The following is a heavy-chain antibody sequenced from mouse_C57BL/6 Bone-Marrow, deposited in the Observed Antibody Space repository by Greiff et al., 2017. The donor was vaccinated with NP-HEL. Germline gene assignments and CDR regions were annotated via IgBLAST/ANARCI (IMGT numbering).Heavy chain of an antibody. CDR2: ISSGGSYT. CDR1: GFTFSSYG. CDR3: ARRWDYDRRIYAMDY. Sequence: EVKLMESGGDLVKPGGSLKLSCAASGFTFSSYGMSWVRQTPDKRLEWVATISSGGSYTYYPDSVKGRFTISRDNAKNTLYLQMSSLKSEDTAMYYCARRWDYDRRIYAMDYWGQGTSVTVSS. D-gene: IGHD2-4*01. J-gene: IGHJ4*01. V-gene: IGHV5-6*02.